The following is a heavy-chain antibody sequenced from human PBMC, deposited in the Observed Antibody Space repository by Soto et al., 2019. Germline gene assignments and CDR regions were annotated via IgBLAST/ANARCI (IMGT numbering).Heavy chain of an antibody. J-gene: IGHJ5*02. CDR3: ARGYDFWSGPQDP. Sequence: PGGSLRLSCAASEFTFSSYAMSWVRQAPGKGLECVSDISSSGGSTYYANSVKGRFAISRDNSKNTLYLQMGSLRAEDMAVYYCARGYDFWSGPQDPWGQGTLVTVSS. D-gene: IGHD3-3*01. CDR1: EFTFSSYA. V-gene: IGHV3-64*01. CDR2: ISSSGGST.